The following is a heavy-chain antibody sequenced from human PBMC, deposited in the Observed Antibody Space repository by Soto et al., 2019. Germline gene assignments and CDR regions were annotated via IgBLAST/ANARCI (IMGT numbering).Heavy chain of an antibody. D-gene: IGHD4-4*01. CDR1: GFTFRNYG. V-gene: IGHV3-21*05. CDR2: MSTISSYK. J-gene: IGHJ6*02. Sequence: PGGSLRLSCVASGFTFRNYGMHWVRQAPGKGLEWVSYMSTISSYKNYADSVKGRFSISRDNAKNSLYLQMNSLRVEDTAVYYCVRDGYSNSWPDYYYGMDVWGQGTTVTVPS. CDR3: VRDGYSNSWPDYYYGMDV.